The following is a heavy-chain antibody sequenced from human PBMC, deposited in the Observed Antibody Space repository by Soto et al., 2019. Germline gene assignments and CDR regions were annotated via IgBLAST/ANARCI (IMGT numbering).Heavy chain of an antibody. CDR1: GFTFSNAW. D-gene: IGHD2-15*01. CDR3: TTDELYCSGGSCYLRDYYYYGMDV. CDR2: IKSKTDGGTT. J-gene: IGHJ6*02. Sequence: PGGSLRLSCAASGFTFSNAWMNWVRQAPGKGLEWVGRIKSKTDGGTTDYAAPVKGRFTISRDDSKNTLYLQMNSLKTEDTAVYYCTTDELYCSGGSCYLRDYYYYGMDVWGQGTTVTVSS. V-gene: IGHV3-15*07.